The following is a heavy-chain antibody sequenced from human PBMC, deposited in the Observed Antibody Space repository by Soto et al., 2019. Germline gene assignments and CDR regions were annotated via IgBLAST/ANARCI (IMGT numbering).Heavy chain of an antibody. CDR2: INAGDANT. CDR3: ARDDQWFGDYY. Sequence: QVQLVQSGAEVKKPGASVKVSCKASGYTFTTYGTHWVRQAPGQRLEWMGWINAGDANTKYAQKFQGRVTITRDTSASTAYMEVSSLRSEDTAVYYCARDDQWFGDYYWGQGTLVTVSS. J-gene: IGHJ4*02. CDR1: GYTFTTYG. D-gene: IGHD3-10*01. V-gene: IGHV1-3*01.